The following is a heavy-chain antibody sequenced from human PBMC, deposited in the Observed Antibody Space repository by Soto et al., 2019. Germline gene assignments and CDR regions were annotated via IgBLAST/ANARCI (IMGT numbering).Heavy chain of an antibody. CDR1: GFTFTHSA. V-gene: IGHV1-58*02. Sequence: QMQLVQSGPEVKKPGTSVKVSCKASGFTFTHSAMQWVRQARGQSLEWMGWIVAGSGNTNYAPKFQGRVTVTWDMSTFTAYMELSSLSSTDTAVYYCAAEHYYGGSDPRGRIHWGQGTLATVSS. CDR3: AAEHYYGGSDPRGRIH. D-gene: IGHD3-22*01. J-gene: IGHJ4*02. CDR2: IVAGSGNT.